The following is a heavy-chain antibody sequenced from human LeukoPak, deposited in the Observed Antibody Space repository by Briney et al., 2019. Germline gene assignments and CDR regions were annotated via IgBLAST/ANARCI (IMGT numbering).Heavy chain of an antibody. J-gene: IGHJ3*01. CDR3: ARGYNGSLRGAFNF. V-gene: IGHV1-2*04. D-gene: IGHD5-18*01. CDR2: INPNSGDA. Sequence: ASVKVSCKASGYTFTSYGISWVRQAPGQGLEWVGWINPNSGDANYAQNFQGWVTMTRATSITTAYMELNRLKSDDTAVYYCARGYNGSLRGAFNFWGQGTMVTVSS. CDR1: GYTFTSYG.